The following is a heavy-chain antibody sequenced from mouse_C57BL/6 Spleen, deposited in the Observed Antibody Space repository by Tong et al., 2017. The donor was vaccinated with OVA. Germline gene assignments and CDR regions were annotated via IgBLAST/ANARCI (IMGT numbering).Heavy chain of an antibody. V-gene: IGHV1-53*01. CDR2: INPSNGGT. CDR1: GYTFTSYW. Sequence: VQLQESGTELVKPGASVKLSCKVSGYTFTSYWMHWVKQRPGQGLEWIGNINPSNGGTNYNEKFKSKATLTVDKSSSTAYMQLSSLTSEDSAVYYCARDYYGSSWGYYFDYWGQGTTLTVSS. CDR3: ARDYYGSSWGYYFDY. D-gene: IGHD1-1*01. J-gene: IGHJ2*01.